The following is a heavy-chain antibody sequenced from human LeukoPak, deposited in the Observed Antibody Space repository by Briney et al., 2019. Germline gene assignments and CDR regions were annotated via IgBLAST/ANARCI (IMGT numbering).Heavy chain of an antibody. CDR3: ARGTVAVAAYDY. D-gene: IGHD6-19*01. V-gene: IGHV1-69*01. Sequence: SVKVSCKASGGTFSSYAISWVRQAPGQGLEWMGGIIPIFGTATYAQKFQGRVTITADESTSTAYMELSSLRSEDTAVYYCARGTVAVAAYDYWGQGTLVTVSS. CDR1: GGTFSSYA. J-gene: IGHJ4*02. CDR2: IIPIFGTA.